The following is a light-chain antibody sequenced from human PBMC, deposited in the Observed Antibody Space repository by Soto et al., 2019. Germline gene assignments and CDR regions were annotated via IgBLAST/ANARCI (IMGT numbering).Light chain of an antibody. CDR3: QQYNTWLCT. Sequence: EVVMTQSPATLSVSPGERATLSCRASQSVNANLAWYQQMPGQAPRLLIHGASNRATGIPARFSGSGFGTEFILNISSLQSEDFAVYYCQQYNTWLCTFGQGTKVEI. V-gene: IGKV3-15*01. J-gene: IGKJ1*01. CDR1: QSVNAN. CDR2: GAS.